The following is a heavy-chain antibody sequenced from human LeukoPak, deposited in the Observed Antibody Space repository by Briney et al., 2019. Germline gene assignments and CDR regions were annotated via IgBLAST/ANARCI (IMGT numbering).Heavy chain of an antibody. CDR2: INPSGGST. CDR3: AREAVTIFGLVRTQTTKGPHRFDP. CDR1: GYSSTSYH. Sequence: ASVKVSCKASGYSSTSYHMHWVRQAPGQGLEWMGIINPSGGSTNYAQKFQGRVTMTRDMSTSTVYMVLSSLRSEDTAVYYCAREAVTIFGLVRTQTTKGPHRFDPWGQGTLVTVSS. J-gene: IGHJ5*02. V-gene: IGHV1-46*01. D-gene: IGHD3-3*01.